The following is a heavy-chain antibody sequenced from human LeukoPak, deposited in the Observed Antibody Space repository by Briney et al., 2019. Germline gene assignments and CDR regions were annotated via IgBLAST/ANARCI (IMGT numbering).Heavy chain of an antibody. J-gene: IGHJ4*02. Sequence: GGSLRLSCAASGFTFDDYAMHWVRQAPGKGLEWVSGINWNSGSMGYADSVKGRFTISRDNAKNSLYLQMNSLRAEDTAVYYCAREGGYSYGTTYDYWGRGTLVTVSS. CDR3: AREGGYSYGTTYDY. V-gene: IGHV3-9*01. CDR1: GFTFDDYA. D-gene: IGHD5-18*01. CDR2: INWNSGSM.